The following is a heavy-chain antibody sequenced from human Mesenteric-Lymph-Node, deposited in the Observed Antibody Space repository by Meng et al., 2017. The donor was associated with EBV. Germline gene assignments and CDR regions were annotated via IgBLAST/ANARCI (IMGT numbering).Heavy chain of an antibody. J-gene: IGHJ4*02. V-gene: IGHV3-30*18. CDR3: AKDTARGTALRYEEY. CDR2: ISYDGNKK. D-gene: IGHD4-17*01. Sequence: QVHLVESGXGVVQRGKSLRLSCAASGFTFGAYGMHWIRQAPGKGLEWVAVISYDGNKKYYVDPVKDRFTISRDDSKNMVYLQMNSLRPEDTAVYYCAKDTARGTALRYEEYWGQGTLVTVAS. CDR1: GFTFGAYG.